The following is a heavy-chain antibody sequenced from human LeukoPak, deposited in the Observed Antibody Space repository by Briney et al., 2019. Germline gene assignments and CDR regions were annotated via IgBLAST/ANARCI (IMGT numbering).Heavy chain of an antibody. J-gene: IGHJ4*02. V-gene: IGHV1-8*02. Sequence: ASVKVSCKASGYTFTGYYMHWVRQAPGQGLEWMGWMNPNSGNTGYAQKFQGRVTMTRNTSISTAYMELSSLRSEDTAVYYCASHDYDFSVDYWGQGTLVTVSS. D-gene: IGHD4-17*01. CDR1: GYTFTGYY. CDR2: MNPNSGNT. CDR3: ASHDYDFSVDY.